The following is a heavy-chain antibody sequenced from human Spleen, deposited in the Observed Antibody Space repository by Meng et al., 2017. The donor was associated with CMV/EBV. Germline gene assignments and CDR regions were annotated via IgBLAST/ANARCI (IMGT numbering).Heavy chain of an antibody. D-gene: IGHD3-3*01. J-gene: IGHJ4*02. CDR2: ISAYNGNT. CDR3: AGTCSGFRVVLDY. V-gene: IGHV1-18*01. CDR1: GYTFTSYD. Sequence: CKASGYTFTSYDISWVRQAPGQGLEWMGWISAYNGNTNYAQKLQSSVTMTTDTSTSTAYMELRSLRSDDAAVYYCAGTCSGFRVVLDYWGQGSLVTVSS.